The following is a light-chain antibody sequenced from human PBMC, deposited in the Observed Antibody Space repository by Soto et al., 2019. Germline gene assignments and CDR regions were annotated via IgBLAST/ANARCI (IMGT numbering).Light chain of an antibody. CDR1: SSDIGGYNY. V-gene: IGLV2-8*01. J-gene: IGLJ3*02. CDR2: EVS. Sequence: QSVLTQPPSASGSPGQSVTISCTGTSSDIGGYNYVSWYQQHPGKAPKLIIYEVSKRPSGVPDRFSGSMSGNTASLTVSGLQAEDEADYYCTSYAGSNNLVFAGGTKVTVL. CDR3: TSYAGSNNLV.